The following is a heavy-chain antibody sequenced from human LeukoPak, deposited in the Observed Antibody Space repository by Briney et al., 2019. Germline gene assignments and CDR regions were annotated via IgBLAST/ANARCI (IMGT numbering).Heavy chain of an antibody. CDR1: GYSFTSYW. V-gene: IGHV5-51*01. CDR2: IYPGDSDT. CDR3: ARRGGGRWLPPTSFDY. Sequence: GESLKISCKGSGYSFTSYWIGWVRQMPGKGLEWMGIIYPGDSDTRYSPSFQGQVTISADKSISTAYLQWSSLKASDTAMYYCARRGGGRWLPPTSFDYWGQGTLVTVSS. J-gene: IGHJ4*02. D-gene: IGHD5-24*01.